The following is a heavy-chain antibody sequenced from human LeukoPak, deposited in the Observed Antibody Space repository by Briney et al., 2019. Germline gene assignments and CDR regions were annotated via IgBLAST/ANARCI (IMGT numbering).Heavy chain of an antibody. CDR3: ARSPPDHGEHNFDY. D-gene: IGHD4-17*01. CDR1: GFSLSTSGMR. Sequence: SGPTLVHPTQPLTLTCTFSGFSLSTSGMRVSWIRQPPVKALEWLALIDWDDDKFYNTSLKTRLTISKDTSKNQVVLTMTNMDPVDTATYYCARSPPDHGEHNFDYWGQGTLVTVSS. CDR2: IDWDDDK. V-gene: IGHV2-70*04. J-gene: IGHJ4*02.